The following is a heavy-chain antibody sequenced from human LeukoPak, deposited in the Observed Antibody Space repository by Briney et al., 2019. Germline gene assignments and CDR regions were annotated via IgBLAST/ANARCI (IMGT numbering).Heavy chain of an antibody. J-gene: IGHJ4*02. CDR2: ISYDGSDK. CDR3: ARDHLEYSSFDYFDY. D-gene: IGHD6-6*01. V-gene: IGHV3-30-3*01. CDR1: GFTFSSYA. Sequence: GGSLRLSCAASGFTFSSYAMHWVRQAPGKGLEWVAVISYDGSDKYYADSVKGRFTISRDNSKNTLYLQMNSLRAEDTAVYYCARDHLEYSSFDYFDYWGQGTLVTVSS.